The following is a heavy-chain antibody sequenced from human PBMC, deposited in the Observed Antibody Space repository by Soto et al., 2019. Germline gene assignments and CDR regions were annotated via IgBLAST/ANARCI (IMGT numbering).Heavy chain of an antibody. J-gene: IGHJ5*01. CDR1: GGSVGAPDW. CDR2: VHISGHS. D-gene: IGHD1-1*01. Sequence: QVHLQESGPGLVAPSGTLSLTCTLSGGSVGAPDWWNWVRQSPDKGLEWIAEVHISGHSNYNPSLRSRVSVSIDSSKNQFYLNLNSVTAADTAIYYCTRVRQGCSANNCYFDPWGQGTQVTISS. CDR3: TRVRQGCSANNCYFDP. V-gene: IGHV4-4*02.